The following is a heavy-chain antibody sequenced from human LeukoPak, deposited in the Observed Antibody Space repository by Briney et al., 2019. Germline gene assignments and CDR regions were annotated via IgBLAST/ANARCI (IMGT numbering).Heavy chain of an antibody. CDR3: ARDLLWFGELLNAFDI. D-gene: IGHD3-10*01. CDR2: ISAYNGKT. Sequence: GASVKVSCKAAGYPFISYGISWVRQAPGQGLEWMGWISAYNGKTEFAQRFQDRVTMTTDTSTSTAYMELRSLRSDDTAAYYCARDLLWFGELLNAFDIWGQGTMVTVSS. J-gene: IGHJ3*02. CDR1: GYPFISYG. V-gene: IGHV1-18*01.